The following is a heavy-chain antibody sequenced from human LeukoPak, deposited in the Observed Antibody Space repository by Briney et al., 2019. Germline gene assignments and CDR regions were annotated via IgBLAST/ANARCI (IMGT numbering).Heavy chain of an antibody. J-gene: IGHJ3*02. CDR3: ARLRTTVAFDI. CDR1: GGSISSSSYY. D-gene: IGHD4-17*01. Sequence: PSETLSLTCTVSGGSISSSSYYWGWIRQPPGKGLEWIGSIYYSGSTYYNPSLKSRVTISVDTSKNQFSLKLSSVTAADTAVYYCARLRTTVAFDIWGQGTMVTVSS. CDR2: IYYSGST. V-gene: IGHV4-39*01.